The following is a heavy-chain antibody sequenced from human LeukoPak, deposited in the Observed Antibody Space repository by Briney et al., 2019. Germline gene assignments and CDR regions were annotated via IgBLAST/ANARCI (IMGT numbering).Heavy chain of an antibody. Sequence: GGSLRLSCAASGFTFSTYTMSWVRQAPWKGLEWVSSISSSSSYIYQADSVKGRFTISRNNGQNSLFLEMNSRSAEDTAVYYCGGDRGAAAGDWGQGTLVTVSS. CDR3: GGDRGAAAGD. CDR2: ISSSSSYI. D-gene: IGHD6-13*01. V-gene: IGHV3-21*01. CDR1: GFTFSTYT. J-gene: IGHJ4*02.